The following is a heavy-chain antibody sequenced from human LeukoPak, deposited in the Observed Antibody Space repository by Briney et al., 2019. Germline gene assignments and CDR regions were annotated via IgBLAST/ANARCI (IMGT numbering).Heavy chain of an antibody. D-gene: IGHD1-1*01. Sequence: GGSLRLSCTASGFTFGAYPMTWVRQAPGKGPEWVGCVRGKAYGGTTEYAASVRGRFSMSRDDSKSIVYLEMNSLKTEDTAMYYCARGVGGWELEPHYFDFWGQGILVTVSS. V-gene: IGHV3-49*02. CDR3: ARGVGGWELEPHYFDF. CDR2: VRGKAYGGTT. CDR1: GFTFGAYP. J-gene: IGHJ4*02.